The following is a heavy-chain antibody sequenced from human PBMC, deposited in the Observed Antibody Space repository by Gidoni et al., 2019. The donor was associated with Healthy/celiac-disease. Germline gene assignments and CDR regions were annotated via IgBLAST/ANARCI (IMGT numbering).Heavy chain of an antibody. D-gene: IGHD3-10*01. CDR1: GFTFSSYG. Sequence: QVHLVESGGGVVQPGRSLRLSCAASGFTFSSYGMHWVRQAPGKGLEWVAVISYDGSNKYYADSVKGRFTISRDNSKNTLYLQMNSLRAEDTAVYYCAKDLSYYGSGYLDYWGQGTLVTVSS. CDR3: AKDLSYYGSGYLDY. V-gene: IGHV3-30*18. CDR2: ISYDGSNK. J-gene: IGHJ4*02.